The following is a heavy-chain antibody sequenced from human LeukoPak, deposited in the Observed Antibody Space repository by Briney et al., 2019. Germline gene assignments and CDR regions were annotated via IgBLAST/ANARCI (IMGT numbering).Heavy chain of an antibody. D-gene: IGHD3-3*01. V-gene: IGHV3-23*01. J-gene: IGHJ4*02. CDR1: GFTFSSYA. Sequence: GGSLRLSCAASGFTFSSYAMSWVRQAPGKGLEWVSAISGSGGSTYYADSVKGRFTISRDNSKNTLYLQMNSLRAEDTAVYYCAKDLGSIFGVVTYYFDYWRQGTLVIVSS. CDR2: ISGSGGST. CDR3: AKDLGSIFGVVTYYFDY.